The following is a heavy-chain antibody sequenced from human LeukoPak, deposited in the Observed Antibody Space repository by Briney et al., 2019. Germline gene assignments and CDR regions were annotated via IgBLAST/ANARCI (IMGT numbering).Heavy chain of an antibody. CDR2: ISYDGSNK. D-gene: IGHD5-24*01. Sequence: PGRSLRLSCAASGFTFSSYAMHRVRQAPGKGLEWVAVISYDGSNKYYADSVKGRFTISRDNSKNTLYLQMNSLRAEDTAVYYCARGSLWLQLDYWGQGTLVTVSS. J-gene: IGHJ4*02. CDR3: ARGSLWLQLDY. CDR1: GFTFSSYA. V-gene: IGHV3-30-3*01.